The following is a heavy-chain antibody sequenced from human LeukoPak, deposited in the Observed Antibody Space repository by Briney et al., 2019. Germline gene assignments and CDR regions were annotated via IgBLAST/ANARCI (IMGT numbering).Heavy chain of an antibody. J-gene: IGHJ2*01. Sequence: SETLSLTCTVSGYSISSGYYWGWIRPPPGKGLEWIGEINHGGSTNYNPSLKSRVTISVDTSKNQFSLKLSSVTAADTAVYYCARRRVVVVAATVPSLKRYWYFDLWGRGTLVTVSS. CDR3: ARRRVVVVAATVPSLKRYWYFDL. D-gene: IGHD2-15*01. CDR1: GYSISSGYY. V-gene: IGHV4-38-2*02. CDR2: INHGGST.